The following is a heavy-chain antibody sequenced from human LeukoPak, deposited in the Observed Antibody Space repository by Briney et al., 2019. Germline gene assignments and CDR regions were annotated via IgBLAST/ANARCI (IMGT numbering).Heavy chain of an antibody. Sequence: GGSLRLSCAASGFTFSSYSMNWVRQAPGKGLEWVSYISSSSSTIYYADSVKGRFTISRDNAKNSLYLQMNSLRAEDTAVYYCARDSNTGGSGLYYWGQGTLVTVSS. CDR3: ARDSNTGGSGLYY. J-gene: IGHJ4*02. CDR2: ISSSSSTI. D-gene: IGHD2-8*02. V-gene: IGHV3-48*01. CDR1: GFTFSSYS.